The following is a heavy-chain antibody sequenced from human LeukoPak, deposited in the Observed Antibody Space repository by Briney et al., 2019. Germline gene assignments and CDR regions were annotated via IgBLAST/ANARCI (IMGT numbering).Heavy chain of an antibody. Sequence: GGSLRLSRAASGFTFSSYGMHWVRQAPGKGLEWVAVIWYDGSNKYYADSVKGRFTISRDNSKNTLYLQMNSLRAEDTAVYYCARDLGRTTAFDYWGQGTLVTVSS. J-gene: IGHJ4*02. D-gene: IGHD2-2*01. CDR3: ARDLGRTTAFDY. CDR1: GFTFSSYG. CDR2: IWYDGSNK. V-gene: IGHV3-33*01.